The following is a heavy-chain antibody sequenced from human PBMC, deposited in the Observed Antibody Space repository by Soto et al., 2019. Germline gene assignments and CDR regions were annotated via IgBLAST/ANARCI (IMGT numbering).Heavy chain of an antibody. CDR1: GDRVSSNSAA. CDR3: ARGWGWYYYYGMDV. J-gene: IGHJ6*04. D-gene: IGHD2-21*01. V-gene: IGHV6-1*01. CDR2: SYYRSKWYN. Sequence: PSQTLSLTCAISGDRVSSNSAAWNWIRQSPSRGLEWLGRSYYRSKWYNDYAVSVKSRITINPDTSKNQFSLQLNSVTPEDTAVYYCARGWGWYYYYGMDVWGKGTTVTVSS.